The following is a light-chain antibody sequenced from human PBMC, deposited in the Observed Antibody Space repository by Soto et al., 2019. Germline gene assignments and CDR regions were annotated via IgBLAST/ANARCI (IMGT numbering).Light chain of an antibody. Sequence: IVLTQSPGSLSLSTGLRTTLSSTSSQSVSSSYLAWYQHKPGQAPRLLIYGASSRATGIPDRFSGSGSGTDFTLTISRLEPEDFAVYYCQQYVSSPVTFGEGTKVDI. J-gene: IGKJ1*01. CDR1: QSVSSSY. V-gene: IGKV3-20*01. CDR3: QQYVSSPVT. CDR2: GAS.